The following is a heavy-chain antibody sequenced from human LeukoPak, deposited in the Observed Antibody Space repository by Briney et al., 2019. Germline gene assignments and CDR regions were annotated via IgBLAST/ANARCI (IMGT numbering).Heavy chain of an antibody. D-gene: IGHD6-19*01. V-gene: IGHV3-13*01. CDR2: IGTSGDT. CDR1: GFTFSSYD. CDR3: SRVGSSGWPNYFDS. Sequence: QPGGSLRLSCAASGFTFSSYDMHWVRQTKENGLEWVSVIGTSGDTYYAGSVKGRFTISRENAKNSLYLQMNSLTAGDTAVYFCSRVGSSGWPNYFDSWGQGTLVTVSS. J-gene: IGHJ4*02.